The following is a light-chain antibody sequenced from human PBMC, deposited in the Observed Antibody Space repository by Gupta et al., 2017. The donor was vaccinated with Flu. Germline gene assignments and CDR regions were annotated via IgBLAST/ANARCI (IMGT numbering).Light chain of an antibody. CDR3: QQYSYYMLS. Sequence: DIQMTQSPSIMSASVGDRVTITCRASQSITFLAWYQHKAGQATILLIHEATKLESGVPSRFSGSGSETEFPLTSSSLQPEDFATYYCQQYSYYMLSFGGGTKVEIK. CDR1: QSITF. V-gene: IGKV1-5*01. CDR2: EAT. J-gene: IGKJ4*01.